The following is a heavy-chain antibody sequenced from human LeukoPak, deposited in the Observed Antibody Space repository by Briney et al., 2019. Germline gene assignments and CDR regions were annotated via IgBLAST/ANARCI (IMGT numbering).Heavy chain of an antibody. Sequence: GRSLRLSCAASGFTFSSYGMHWVRQAPGKGLEWVAVIWYDGSNKYYADSVKGRFTISRDNSKNTLYLQMNSLRAEDTAVCYCARDRFWGRVREQINVDIVATSYVFDPWGQGTLVTVSS. D-gene: IGHD5-12*01. V-gene: IGHV3-33*08. J-gene: IGHJ5*02. CDR3: ARDRFWGRVREQINVDIVATSYVFDP. CDR1: GFTFSSYG. CDR2: IWYDGSNK.